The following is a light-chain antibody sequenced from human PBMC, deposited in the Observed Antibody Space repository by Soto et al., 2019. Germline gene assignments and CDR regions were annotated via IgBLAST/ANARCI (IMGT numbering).Light chain of an antibody. V-gene: IGKV1-5*03. CDR1: QSISTW. Sequence: DIQMTQSPSTLSASVGDRVTITCRASQSISTWLAWYQQKPGKAPKLLIYKASSLEGGVPSRFGGSGSGTLFNITISSLHPDDFATYYCQQYNTYPITFGGGKTVYIK. CDR3: QQYNTYPIT. CDR2: KAS. J-gene: IGKJ4*01.